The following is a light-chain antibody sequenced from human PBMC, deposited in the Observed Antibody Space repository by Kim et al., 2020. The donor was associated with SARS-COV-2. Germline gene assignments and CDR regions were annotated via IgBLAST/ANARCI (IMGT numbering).Light chain of an antibody. CDR3: QQYNNWLWT. V-gene: IGKV3-15*01. Sequence: VSPGESATLSCRASQTVNTNLAWYQQKPGQAPRLLIYGASTRATGIPARFSGSGSGTEFTLTISSLQSEDFAVYYCQQYNNWLWTFGQGTKVDIK. CDR2: GAS. J-gene: IGKJ1*01. CDR1: QTVNTN.